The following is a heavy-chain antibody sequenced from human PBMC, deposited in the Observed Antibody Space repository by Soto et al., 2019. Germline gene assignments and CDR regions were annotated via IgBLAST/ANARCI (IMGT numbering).Heavy chain of an antibody. Sequence: EVQLVESGGGLVKPGGSLRLSCAASGFTFSNAWMSWVRQAPGKGLEWVGRIKSKTDGGTTDYAAPVKGRVTISRDDSKNTLYLQMNSLKTEDTAVYYCTTDRGGEIDGYNLPGDYWGQGTLVTVSS. V-gene: IGHV3-15*01. CDR1: GFTFSNAW. J-gene: IGHJ4*02. CDR3: TTDRGGEIDGYNLPGDY. CDR2: IKSKTDGGTT. D-gene: IGHD5-12*01.